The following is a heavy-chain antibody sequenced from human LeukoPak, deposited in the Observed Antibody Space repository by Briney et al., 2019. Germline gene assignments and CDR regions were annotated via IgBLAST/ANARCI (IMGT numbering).Heavy chain of an antibody. Sequence: GGSLRLSCAASGFTFSWVRQAPGKGLEWVSAISGSGGSTYYADSVKGRFTISRDNSKNTLYLQMNSLRAEDTAVYYCARQETYYDILTGYDAFDIWGQGTMVTVSS. V-gene: IGHV3-23*01. J-gene: IGHJ3*02. CDR3: ARQETYYDILTGYDAFDI. D-gene: IGHD3-9*01. CDR1: GFTFS. CDR2: ISGSGGST.